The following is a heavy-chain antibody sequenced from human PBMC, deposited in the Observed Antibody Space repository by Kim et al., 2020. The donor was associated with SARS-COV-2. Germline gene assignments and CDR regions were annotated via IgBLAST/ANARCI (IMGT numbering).Heavy chain of an antibody. CDR3: ARASSGYYWGEDAFDI. Sequence: SVKGRFTISRDNAKNSLYLQMNSLRAEDTAVYYCARASSGYYWGEDAFDIWGQGTMVTVSS. V-gene: IGHV3-11*06. D-gene: IGHD3-22*01. J-gene: IGHJ3*02.